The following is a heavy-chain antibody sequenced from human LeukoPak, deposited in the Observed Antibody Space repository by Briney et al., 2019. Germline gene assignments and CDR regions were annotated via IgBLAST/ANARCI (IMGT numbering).Heavy chain of an antibody. CDR1: GYTFTGDY. CDR3: ARVDYDILTGYYTPSYNWFDP. CDR2: INPNSGGT. Sequence: GASVKVSCKASGYTFTGDYMHWVRQAPGQGLEWMGWINPNSGGTNYAQKFQGRVTMTRDTSISTAYMELSRLRSDDTAVYYCARVDYDILTGYYTPSYNWFDPWGQGTLVTVSS. J-gene: IGHJ5*02. V-gene: IGHV1-2*02. D-gene: IGHD3-9*01.